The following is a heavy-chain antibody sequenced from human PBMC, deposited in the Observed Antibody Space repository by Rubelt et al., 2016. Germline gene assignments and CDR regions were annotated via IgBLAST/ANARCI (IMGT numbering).Heavy chain of an antibody. Sequence: QVQLQQWGAGLLKPSETLSLTCAVYGGSFSGYYWSWIRQPPGKGLEWIGEINHSGSTNYNPSLKGRVTISVDTSKNQFSLKLSSVTAADTAVYYCARDNYYDSSGYEVDYWGRGTLVTVSS. CDR3: ARDNYYDSSGYEVDY. CDR2: INHSGST. V-gene: IGHV4-34*01. J-gene: IGHJ4*02. D-gene: IGHD3-22*01. CDR1: GGSFSGYY.